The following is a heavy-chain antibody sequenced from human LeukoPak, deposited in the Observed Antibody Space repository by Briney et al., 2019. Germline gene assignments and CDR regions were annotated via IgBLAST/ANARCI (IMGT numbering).Heavy chain of an antibody. J-gene: IGHJ6*02. CDR1: GFTFSRYA. Sequence: GGSLRLSCAASGFTFSRYAMHWVRQAPGKGLEWVAVISDGGSNKYYADSVKGRFTISRDNSKNTLYLQMNSLRAEDTAVYYCAKGPSDIVVSYYGMDVWGQGTTVTVSS. D-gene: IGHD5-12*01. CDR3: AKGPSDIVVSYYGMDV. CDR2: ISDGGSNK. V-gene: IGHV3-30*18.